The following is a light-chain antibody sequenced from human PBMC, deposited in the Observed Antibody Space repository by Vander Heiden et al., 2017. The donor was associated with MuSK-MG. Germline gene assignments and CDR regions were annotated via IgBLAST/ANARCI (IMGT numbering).Light chain of an antibody. Sequence: EIVLTQSPGTLSLSPGEGATLSCRASQNVYSTCLAWYQQRPGQAPSLLIYGASSRATGVPDRFTGSASATDFTLTISRLDPEDFAVYYCQQYGSSPWTFGQGTKVEIK. J-gene: IGKJ1*01. CDR1: QNVYSTC. V-gene: IGKV3-20*01. CDR3: QQYGSSPWT. CDR2: GAS.